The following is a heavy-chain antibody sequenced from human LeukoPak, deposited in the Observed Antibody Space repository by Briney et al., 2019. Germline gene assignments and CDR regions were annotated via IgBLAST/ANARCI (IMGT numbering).Heavy chain of an antibody. J-gene: IGHJ5*02. CDR1: GFTFNNAW. D-gene: IGHD3-9*01. V-gene: IGHV3-15*01. Sequence: GGSLRLSCVVSGFTFNNAWMSWVRQAPGKGLEWVGRIRSKTDGGATDYAAPVKGRFTISRDDSKNTLYLQMNSLKTEDTAVYYCTKVTGPRQLRYFDWLFWFDPWGQGTLVTVSS. CDR3: TKVTGPRQLRYFDWLFWFDP. CDR2: IRSKTDGGAT.